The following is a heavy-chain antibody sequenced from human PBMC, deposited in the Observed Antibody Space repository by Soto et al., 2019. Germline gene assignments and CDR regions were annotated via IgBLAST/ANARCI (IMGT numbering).Heavy chain of an antibody. CDR3: ATAISSPFSNFDS. Sequence: EVQLVQSGGALVQPGGSLRLSCVASGLTFSTYWMTWVRQAPGMGLEWVAGIKEDASEEVYVDSVKGRFSISRDNATNSLSLQLNSLRAEDTAVYYCATAISSPFSNFDSWGQGSLVTVSS. V-gene: IGHV3-7*01. J-gene: IGHJ4*02. D-gene: IGHD2-2*01. CDR2: IKEDASEE. CDR1: GLTFSTYW.